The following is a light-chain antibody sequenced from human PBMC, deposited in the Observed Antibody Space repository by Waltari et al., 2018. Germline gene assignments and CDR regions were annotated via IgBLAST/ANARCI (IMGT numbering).Light chain of an antibody. J-gene: IGKJ3*01. CDR1: RPIYYKY. CDR3: QQFGTSPPWC. V-gene: IGKV3-20*01. Sequence: IVLPQSPGTPSLSPGERATLSCRASRPIYYKYLAWYQQKSGQAPRLHIYGASSRATGIPDRFRVSESATDFTVTISRREPGDFAVYFSQQFGTSPPWCFGPGTRLDVK. CDR2: GAS.